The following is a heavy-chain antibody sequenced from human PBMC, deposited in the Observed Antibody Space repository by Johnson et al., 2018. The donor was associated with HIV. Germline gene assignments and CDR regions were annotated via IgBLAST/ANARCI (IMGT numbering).Heavy chain of an antibody. CDR2: ISGSGGST. Sequence: VQLVESGGGLVQPGGSLRLSCAASGFTFSSYAMSWVRQAPGKGLEWVSAISGSGGSTYYADSVQGRFTISRDNSKNTLYLQMNSRRAEDTAVYYCAKDIFYTDTAFDIWGQGTMVTVSS. V-gene: IGHV3-23*04. CDR1: GFTFSSYA. J-gene: IGHJ3*02. CDR3: AKDIFYTDTAFDI.